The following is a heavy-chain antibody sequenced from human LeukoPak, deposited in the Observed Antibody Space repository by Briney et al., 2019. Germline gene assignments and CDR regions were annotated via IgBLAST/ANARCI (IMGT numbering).Heavy chain of an antibody. D-gene: IGHD3-9*01. CDR1: GDSISRSTYY. CDR3: ATLICSYDILTGYICRDKYYFDY. Sequence: SETLSLTCTVSGDSISRSTYYWGWIRQPPGKGLEWIGSIYYTGSTYYNPSLKSRVIISVDTSKNQFSLKLSSVTAADTAVYYCATLICSYDILTGYICRDKYYFDYWGQGTLVTVSS. J-gene: IGHJ4*02. CDR2: IYYTGST. V-gene: IGHV4-39*01.